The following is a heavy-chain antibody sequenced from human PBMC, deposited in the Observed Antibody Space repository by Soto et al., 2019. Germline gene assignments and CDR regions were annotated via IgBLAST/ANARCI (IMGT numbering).Heavy chain of an antibody. CDR1: GFPFSSYG. D-gene: IGHD3-16*01. CDR2: IYNGGNT. V-gene: IGHV4-30-2*05. Sequence: QVQLVESGGGVVQPGRSLRLSCAASGFPFSSYGMHWVRQAPAKGLEWIGHIYNGGNTYNNPSLESRVAISVDTSKNQSPLKLSSVSAADTAVYYCARGTSGDKVDYWGQGTLVTVSS. J-gene: IGHJ4*02. CDR3: ARGTSGDKVDY.